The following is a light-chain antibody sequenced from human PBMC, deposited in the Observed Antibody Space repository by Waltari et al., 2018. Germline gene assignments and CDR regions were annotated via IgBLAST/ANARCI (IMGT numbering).Light chain of an antibody. CDR3: QQYDSFSYT. CDR2: DAS. V-gene: IGKV1-5*01. CDR1: QPISSW. Sequence: DIQMTQSPSTLSSSVGYRFTITCRASQPISSWLAWYLQKAGKAPKLLIYDASILESGVPSRFSGSGSGTEFTLTISSLHPDDFATYYCQQYDSFSYTFGQGTKLEIK. J-gene: IGKJ2*01.